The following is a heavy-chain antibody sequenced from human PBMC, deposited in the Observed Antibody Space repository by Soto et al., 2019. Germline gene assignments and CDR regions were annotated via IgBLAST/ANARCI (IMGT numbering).Heavy chain of an antibody. CDR3: ARAGYCSGGSCYPPDTFDI. Sequence: GESLKISCKGSGYSFTDYWIGWVRQMPGKGLEWMGIIYPGDSDTRYSPSFQGQVTISVDKSISTAYLQWSSLKASDTAMYYCARAGYCSGGSCYPPDTFDIWGQGTMVTVSS. CDR2: IYPGDSDT. CDR1: GYSFTDYW. J-gene: IGHJ3*02. D-gene: IGHD2-15*01. V-gene: IGHV5-51*01.